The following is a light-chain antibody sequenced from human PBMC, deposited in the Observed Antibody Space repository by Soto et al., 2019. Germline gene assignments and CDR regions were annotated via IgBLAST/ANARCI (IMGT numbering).Light chain of an antibody. Sequence: EIVLTQSPATLSLSPGERATLSCGASQSVSSSYVTWYQQKPVLAPMLLLSYASSMATGIPARLSGSESVTDFTLAISRLEPEDCAVYDCQHYGSSPQPFGQGTKLVSK. CDR1: QSVSSSY. CDR2: YAS. V-gene: IGKV3D-20*01. CDR3: QHYGSSPQP. J-gene: IGKJ2*01.